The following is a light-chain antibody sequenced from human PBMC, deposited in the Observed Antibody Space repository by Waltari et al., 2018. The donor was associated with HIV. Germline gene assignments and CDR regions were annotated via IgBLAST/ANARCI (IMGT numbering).Light chain of an antibody. Sequence: IVMTQSPDSLTVSLGERATINCKSSQSVFFGSNNKNYLAWYQQKPGQPPKLLFYWASTLESGVPDRFSVSGSWTDFTLTISSLRTEDVAVYYCQQYYSSPLTFGGGTKVEI. CDR2: WAS. CDR3: QQYYSSPLT. V-gene: IGKV4-1*01. J-gene: IGKJ4*01. CDR1: QSVFFGSNNKNY.